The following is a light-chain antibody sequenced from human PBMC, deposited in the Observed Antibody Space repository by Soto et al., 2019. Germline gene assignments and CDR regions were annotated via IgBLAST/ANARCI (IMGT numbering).Light chain of an antibody. J-gene: IGKJ1*01. CDR2: GAS. V-gene: IGKV3-20*01. CDR1: QSVRSDY. Sequence: ETVLTQSPGILSLSPGERATLSCRASQSVRSDYLAWFQQKPGQAPRLLIYGASTRAAGIPDRFDGSGSGTDFNLTITRWEPEDFAVYYCQQYGSLPKTFGQGTKVDI. CDR3: QQYGSLPKT.